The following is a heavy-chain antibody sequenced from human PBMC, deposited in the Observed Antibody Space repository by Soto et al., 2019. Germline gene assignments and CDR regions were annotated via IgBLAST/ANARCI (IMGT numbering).Heavy chain of an antibody. J-gene: IGHJ6*02. V-gene: IGHV3-73*02. CDR3: SSGQRAAIGDYYSHGMDV. CDR1: GFIFSGSA. Sequence: EVKLVESGGGLVQPGGSLTLSCAASGFIFSGSAIHLVRQASGKGLEWVGRIRSRANNYATSFAASVKGRFIFSRDDSKNMAYLQMHNLKTEDTAVDYCSSGQRAAIGDYYSHGMDVGGQGTTVTVSS. D-gene: IGHD2-2*02. CDR2: IRSRANNYAT.